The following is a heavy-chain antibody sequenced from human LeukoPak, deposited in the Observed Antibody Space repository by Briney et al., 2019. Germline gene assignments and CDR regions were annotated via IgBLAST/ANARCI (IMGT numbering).Heavy chain of an antibody. CDR2: IYYSGTT. CDR1: GGSFSRSDHY. Sequence: SETLSLTCTVSGGSFSRSDHYWGWIRQSPGMGLEWIGSIYYSGTTYYNPSLKSRVTISVDTSKNQFSLKLSSVTAADTAVYYCARQGRWIQQIWGQGTLVTVSS. D-gene: IGHD5-24*01. J-gene: IGHJ4*02. CDR3: ARQGRWIQQI. V-gene: IGHV4-39*01.